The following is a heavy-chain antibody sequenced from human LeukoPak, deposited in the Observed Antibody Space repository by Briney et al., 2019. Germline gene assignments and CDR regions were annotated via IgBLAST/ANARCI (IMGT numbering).Heavy chain of an antibody. D-gene: IGHD6-13*01. CDR1: GLTFSSYW. CDR3: GRDIATAVDY. CDR2: INRAGIST. Sequence: GGSLRLSCTPSGLTFSSYWMHWVRQAAGKGLVWVSRINRAGISTNYADSVKGRFTISRDNAKNTLYLQMNSLRAEDTAIYYSGRDIATAVDYWGLGTLVTVSS. V-gene: IGHV3-74*01. J-gene: IGHJ4*02.